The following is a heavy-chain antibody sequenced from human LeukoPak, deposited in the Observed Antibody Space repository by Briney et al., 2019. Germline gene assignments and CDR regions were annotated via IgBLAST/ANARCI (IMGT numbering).Heavy chain of an antibody. Sequence: QPGGSLRLSCAASGFTASSNYMSWVRQAPGKGLEWVSVIYSGGSTYYADSVKGRFTISRDNSKNTLYLQMNSLRAEDTAVYCCARWVVPADYFDYWGQGTLVTVSS. CDR2: IYSGGST. CDR3: ARWVVPADYFDY. D-gene: IGHD2-2*01. V-gene: IGHV3-53*01. CDR1: GFTASSNY. J-gene: IGHJ4*02.